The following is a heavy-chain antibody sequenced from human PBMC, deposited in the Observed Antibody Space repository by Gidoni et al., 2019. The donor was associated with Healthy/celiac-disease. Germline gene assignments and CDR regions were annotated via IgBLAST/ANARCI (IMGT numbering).Heavy chain of an antibody. V-gene: IGHV1-18*01. J-gene: IGHJ6*02. D-gene: IGHD3-3*01. Sequence: QVQLVQSGAEVKTPGASVKVSCKASGYTFTSYGISWVRQAPGQGLEWMGWISAYNGNTNYAQKLQGRVTMTTDTSTSTAYMELRSLRSDDTAVYYCARVYGDFWSGYFGHYGMDVWGQGTTVTVSS. CDR3: ARVYGDFWSGYFGHYGMDV. CDR2: ISAYNGNT. CDR1: GYTFTSYG.